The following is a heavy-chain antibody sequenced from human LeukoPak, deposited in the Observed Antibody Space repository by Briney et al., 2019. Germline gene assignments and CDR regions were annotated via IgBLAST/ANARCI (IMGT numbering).Heavy chain of an antibody. V-gene: IGHV4-39*01. CDR1: VGSVSSSTNY. Sequence: SETLSLTCTVSVGSVSSSTNYWRWVRQPPGKGLDWIGSIYYSGSIYYNPSLKIRLTISVDTSKNQFSLKLSSVTAAVTAVYYCARHEGRSVRIDYWGQGTLVTVSS. CDR2: IYYSGSI. D-gene: IGHD1-26*01. J-gene: IGHJ4*02. CDR3: ARHEGRSVRIDY.